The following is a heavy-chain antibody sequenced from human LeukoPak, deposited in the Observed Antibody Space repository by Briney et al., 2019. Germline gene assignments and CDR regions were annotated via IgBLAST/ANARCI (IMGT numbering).Heavy chain of an antibody. J-gene: IGHJ4*02. Sequence: SETLSLTCAVYGGSFSGYYWSWIRQPPGKGLEWIGEINHSGSTNYNPSLKSRVTISVDTSKNQFSLKLSSVTAADTAVYYCARCIAVAGNDYWGQGTLVTVSS. V-gene: IGHV4-34*01. CDR1: GGSFSGYY. CDR3: ARCIAVAGNDY. D-gene: IGHD6-19*01. CDR2: INHSGST.